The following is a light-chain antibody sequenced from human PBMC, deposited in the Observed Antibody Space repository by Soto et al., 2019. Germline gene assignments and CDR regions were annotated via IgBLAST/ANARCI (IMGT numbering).Light chain of an antibody. J-gene: IGKJ4*01. Sequence: EIVWTQSPCTLSLSPGERASLSCRASQSVSSDYLAWYQQKPGQAPRLLIYGASTRATGIPARFSGSGSGTEFTLTISSLQSEDFAVYYCQQYDNWPLTFGGGTKVDIK. CDR1: QSVSSD. CDR2: GAS. V-gene: IGKV3-15*01. CDR3: QQYDNWPLT.